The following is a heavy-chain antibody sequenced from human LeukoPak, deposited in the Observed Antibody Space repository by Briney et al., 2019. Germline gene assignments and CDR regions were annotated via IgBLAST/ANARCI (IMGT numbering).Heavy chain of an antibody. CDR2: MCGTAGCT. J-gene: IGHJ5*01. V-gene: IGHV3-23*01. CDR3: AKDRPNFHENSGHYYRRDGDS. Sequence: ETLSLTCTVSGGSISSGDYYWSWVRQAPGKGLEWVASMCGTAGCTFYPDSVKGWFTISRDNSKNVLYLRMNSLTAEDTAIYYCAKDRPNFHENSGHYYRRDGDSWGQGTLVTVSS. CDR1: GGSISSGDYY. D-gene: IGHD3-22*01.